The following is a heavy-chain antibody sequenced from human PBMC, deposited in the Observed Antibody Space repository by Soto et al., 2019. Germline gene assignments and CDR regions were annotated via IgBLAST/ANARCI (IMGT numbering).Heavy chain of an antibody. D-gene: IGHD3-10*01. CDR2: INPNSGGT. J-gene: IGHJ3*02. CDR1: GYTFTGYY. Sequence: ASVKVSCKASGYTFTGYYMHWVRQAPGQGLEWMGWINPNSGGTNYAQKFQGWVTMTRDTSISTAYMELSRLRSDDTAVYSCARERGGGSSVRGAFDIWGQGTMVTVSS. CDR3: ARERGGGSSVRGAFDI. V-gene: IGHV1-2*04.